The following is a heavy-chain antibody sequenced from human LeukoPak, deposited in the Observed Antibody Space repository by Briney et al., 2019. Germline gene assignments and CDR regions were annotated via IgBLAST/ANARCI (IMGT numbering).Heavy chain of an antibody. V-gene: IGHV3-20*04. D-gene: IGHD3-10*01. CDR3: ARDVSYFGSGSYPDYFDY. CDR1: GFTFDDYG. Sequence: GGSLRLSCAASGFTFDDYGMSWVRQAPGKGLEWVSGINWNGGSTGYADSVKGRFTISRDNAKNSLYLQMNSLRAEDTAVYYCARDVSYFGSGSYPDYFDYWGQGILVTVSS. CDR2: INWNGGST. J-gene: IGHJ4*02.